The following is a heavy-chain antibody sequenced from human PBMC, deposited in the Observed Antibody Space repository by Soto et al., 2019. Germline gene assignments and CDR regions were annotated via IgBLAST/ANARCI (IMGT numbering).Heavy chain of an antibody. CDR2: IIPILGIA. Sequence: QVQLVQSGAVVKKPGSSVNVSCKASGGTFSSYTISWVRQAPGQGLEWMGRIIPILGIANYAQKFQGRVTITADKSTSTAYMELSSLRSEDTAVYYCAGHHNWNYNYYYGMDVWGQGTTVTVSS. CDR3: AGHHNWNYNYYYGMDV. J-gene: IGHJ6*02. D-gene: IGHD1-1*01. CDR1: GGTFSSYT. V-gene: IGHV1-69*02.